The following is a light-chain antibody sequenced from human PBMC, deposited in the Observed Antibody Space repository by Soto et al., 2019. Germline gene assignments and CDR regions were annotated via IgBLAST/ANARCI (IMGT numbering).Light chain of an antibody. CDR1: SGHSSYA. CDR2: LNSDGSH. Sequence: QPVLTQSPSASASLGASVKLTCILSSGHSSYAIAWHQQQPEKGPRYLMKLNSDGSHSKGDGIPDRFSGSSSGAERYLIISGLQSEDEADYYCQTWGTGMGVFGTGTKLTVL. V-gene: IGLV4-69*01. J-gene: IGLJ1*01. CDR3: QTWGTGMGV.